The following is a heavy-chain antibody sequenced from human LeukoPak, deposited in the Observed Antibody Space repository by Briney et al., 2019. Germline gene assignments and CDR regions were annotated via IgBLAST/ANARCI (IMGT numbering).Heavy chain of an antibody. CDR2: INHSGST. V-gene: IGHV4-34*01. Sequence: SETLSLTCAVYGGSFSGYYWSWIRQPPGKGLEWIGEINHSGSTNYNPSLKSRVTISVDTSKNQFSLKLSSVTAADTAVYYCARGSLYSNGTSWDAFDIWGQGTMVTVS. CDR1: GGSFSGYY. CDR3: ARGSLYSNGTSWDAFDI. D-gene: IGHD6-19*01. J-gene: IGHJ3*02.